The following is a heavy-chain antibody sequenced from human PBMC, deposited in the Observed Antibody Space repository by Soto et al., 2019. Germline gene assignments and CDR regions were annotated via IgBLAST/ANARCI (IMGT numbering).Heavy chain of an antibody. CDR1: CGTISSSRYY. V-gene: IGHV4-39*01. Sequence: SEILSLTCTVSCGTISSSRYYWGRIRLPPGKGLEWIGSIYYSGNTYYNPSLKSRVTISVDTAKNQFSLKLSSVTAADTAVYYCARQYYFGSGIYYNRPFDFWGQGTLVTVSS. CDR3: ARQYYFGSGIYYNRPFDF. D-gene: IGHD3-10*01. CDR2: IYYSGNT. J-gene: IGHJ4*02.